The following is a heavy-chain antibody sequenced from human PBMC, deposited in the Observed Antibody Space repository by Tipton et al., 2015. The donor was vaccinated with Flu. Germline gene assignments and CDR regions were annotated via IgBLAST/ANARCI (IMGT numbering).Heavy chain of an antibody. CDR1: GFTFDDYG. J-gene: IGHJ5*01. CDR2: IGGTVGHT. V-gene: IGHV3-23*01. CDR3: ARGVNDILTGYSLNWFDS. Sequence: GSLRLSCAVSGFTFDDYGMSWVRQAPGKGLEWVSVIGGTVGHTYYADSVKGRFTISRDDSKNTLYLQMNSLRAEDTAVYYCARGVNDILTGYSLNWFDSWGQGTLVTVSS. D-gene: IGHD3-9*01.